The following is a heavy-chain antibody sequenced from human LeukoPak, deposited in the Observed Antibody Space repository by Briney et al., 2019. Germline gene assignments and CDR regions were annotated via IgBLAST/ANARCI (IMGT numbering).Heavy chain of an antibody. CDR1: GFTFGSYW. CDR2: IASDGSST. Sequence: GGSLRLSCAASGFTFGSYWMNWVRQAPGKGLVWVSRIASDGSSTTYADSVKGRFSISRDNAKNTLYLQINSLRVEDTAVYYCARGRPHGNDYWGQGTLVTVSS. CDR3: ARGRPHGNDY. V-gene: IGHV3-74*01. J-gene: IGHJ4*02. D-gene: IGHD4-23*01.